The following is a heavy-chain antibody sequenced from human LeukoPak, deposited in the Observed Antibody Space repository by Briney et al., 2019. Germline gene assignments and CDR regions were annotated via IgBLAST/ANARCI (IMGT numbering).Heavy chain of an antibody. J-gene: IGHJ4*02. CDR2: INPNNGDT. V-gene: IGHV1-2*02. D-gene: IGHD3-22*01. Sequence: ASVKVSCKASGYTFTGYFMHWVRQAPGQGLEWMGWINPNNGDTAYAQKFQGRVTMTRDASITTAYMELNRLRSDDTAVYYCARDLGYYDRLDQFDCWGQGTLVTVFS. CDR1: GYTFTGYF. CDR3: ARDLGYYDRLDQFDC.